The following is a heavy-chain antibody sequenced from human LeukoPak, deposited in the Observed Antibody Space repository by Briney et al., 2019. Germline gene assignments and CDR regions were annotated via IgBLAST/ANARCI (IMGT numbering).Heavy chain of an antibody. D-gene: IGHD3-22*01. Sequence: SETLSLTCTVSGYSISSGYYWGWIRQPPGKGLEWIGSIYHSGSTYYNPSLKSRVTISVDTSKNQFSLKLSSVTAADTAVYYCARHEEWGYYDSSGYYYLSWGQGTLVTVSS. CDR2: IYHSGST. CDR1: GYSISSGYY. CDR3: ARHEEWGYYDSSGYYYLS. V-gene: IGHV4-38-2*02. J-gene: IGHJ4*02.